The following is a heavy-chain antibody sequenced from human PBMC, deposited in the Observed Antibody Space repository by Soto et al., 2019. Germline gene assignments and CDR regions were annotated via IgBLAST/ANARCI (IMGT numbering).Heavy chain of an antibody. J-gene: IGHJ4*02. Sequence: EVQLLESGGGLVQPGGSLRLSCAASGFTFSSYAMSWVRQAPGKGLEWVSAISGSGGSTYYADSVKGRFTISRDNSKNTLYLQMNSLRAEDTAVYYCAKVPHYDILTGYYRPFDYWGQGTLVTVSS. D-gene: IGHD3-9*01. CDR2: ISGSGGST. V-gene: IGHV3-23*01. CDR3: AKVPHYDILTGYYRPFDY. CDR1: GFTFSSYA.